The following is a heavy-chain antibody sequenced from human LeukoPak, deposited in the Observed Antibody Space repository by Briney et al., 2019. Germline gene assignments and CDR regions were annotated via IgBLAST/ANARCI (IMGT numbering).Heavy chain of an antibody. Sequence: GGSLRLSCAASGFTFSSYELNWVRQTPGKGREWVSHISSSGTTIYYADSVKGRFTISRDNANNSLYLQMNSLRAEDTAVYFCARGRTSGYAGIFDYWGQGTLVTVSS. CDR1: GFTFSSYE. CDR2: ISSSGTTI. D-gene: IGHD3-22*01. V-gene: IGHV3-48*03. CDR3: ARGRTSGYAGIFDY. J-gene: IGHJ4*02.